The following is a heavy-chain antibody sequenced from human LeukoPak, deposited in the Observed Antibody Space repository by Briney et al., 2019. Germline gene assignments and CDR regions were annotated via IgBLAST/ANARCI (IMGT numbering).Heavy chain of an antibody. CDR3: ASTLLPTSEIYGMDV. CDR2: IFHTGTT. V-gene: IGHV4-30-2*01. J-gene: IGHJ6*02. Sequence: SETLSLTCTVSGDSISRGGNYCGWIRQPPGTGLEWIGYIFHTGTTYYNPSLKSRVSISIDRSKNLFSLNLNSVTAADTAVYYCASTLLPTSEIYGMDVWGQGTTVTVSS. CDR1: GDSISRGGNY.